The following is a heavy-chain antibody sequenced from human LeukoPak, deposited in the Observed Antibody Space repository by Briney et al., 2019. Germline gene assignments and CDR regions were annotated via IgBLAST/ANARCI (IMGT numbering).Heavy chain of an antibody. D-gene: IGHD3-22*01. CDR3: AREVQVYDNCYYYTHPDY. CDR2: INTNTGKP. J-gene: IGHJ4*02. Sequence: GASVKVSCKASGYTFTSYGISWVRQAPGQGLEWMGWINTNTGKPTYAQGFTGRFVFSLDTSVSTAYLEISSLKAEDTAVYYCAREVQVYDNCYYYTHPDYWGQGTLVTVSS. V-gene: IGHV7-4-1*02. CDR1: GYTFTSYG.